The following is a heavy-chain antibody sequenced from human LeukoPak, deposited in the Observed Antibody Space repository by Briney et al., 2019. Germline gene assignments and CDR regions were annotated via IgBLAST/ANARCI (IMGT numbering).Heavy chain of an antibody. CDR3: AKVVTYYYDNDALDI. Sequence: GGSLRLSCAASGFTFSDYYMSWIRQAPGKGLEWVSYISSSGSTIYYADSVKGRFTISRDNSKNTVYLQMNSLRAEDTAVYYCAKVVTYYYDNDALDIWGQGTMVTVSS. CDR2: ISSSGSTI. CDR1: GFTFSDYY. V-gene: IGHV3-11*01. J-gene: IGHJ3*02. D-gene: IGHD3-22*01.